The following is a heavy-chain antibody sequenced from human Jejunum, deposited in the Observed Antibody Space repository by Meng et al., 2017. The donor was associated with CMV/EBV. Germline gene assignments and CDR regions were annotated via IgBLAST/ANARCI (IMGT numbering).Heavy chain of an antibody. J-gene: IGHJ4*02. D-gene: IGHD3-10*01. V-gene: IGHV4-39*07. CDR2: VYYSGST. Sequence: QLQLEESGPGLVKPSETLSLTCTMSGASISDSSYYWGWIRQPPGKGLEWIGSVYYSGSTYYNPSLESRVTISVDTSKNQFSLKLTSVTAADTATYYCARDPTPDGSDYWGRETLVTVSS. CDR1: GASISDSSYY. CDR3: ARDPTPDGSDY.